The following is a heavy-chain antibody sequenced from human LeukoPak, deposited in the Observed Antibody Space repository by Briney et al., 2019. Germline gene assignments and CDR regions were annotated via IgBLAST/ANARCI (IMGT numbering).Heavy chain of an antibody. J-gene: IGHJ5*01. CDR3: ARSYFDSSGYGWFDS. V-gene: IGHV1-18*01. D-gene: IGHD3-22*01. CDR2: ISTYNGYT. CDR1: GYTFTNYG. Sequence: GASVKVSCKASGYTFTNYGISWVRQAPGQGLEWMGWISTYNGYTNYAQKLQGRVTMTTDTSTSTAYMELRSLRSDDTAIYYCARSYFDSSGYGWFDSWGQGTLVTVSS.